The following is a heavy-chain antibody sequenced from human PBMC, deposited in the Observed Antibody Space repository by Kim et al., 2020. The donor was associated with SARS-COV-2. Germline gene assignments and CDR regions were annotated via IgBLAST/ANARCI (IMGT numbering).Heavy chain of an antibody. J-gene: IGHJ3*02. CDR3: ARGAAGIAVAPGAFDI. V-gene: IGHV3-33*01. Sequence: GGSLRLSCAASGFTFSSYGMHWVRQAPGKGLEWVAVIWYDGSNKYYADSVKGRFTISRDNSKNTLYLQMNSLRAEDTAVYYCARGAAGIAVAPGAFDIWGPGTMVTVSS. CDR2: IWYDGSNK. D-gene: IGHD6-19*01. CDR1: GFTFSSYG.